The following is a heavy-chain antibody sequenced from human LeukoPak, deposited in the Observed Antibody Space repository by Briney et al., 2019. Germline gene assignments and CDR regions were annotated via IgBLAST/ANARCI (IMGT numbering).Heavy chain of an antibody. V-gene: IGHV3-23*01. CDR2: ISRSAYNS. CDR3: AKHSGSYFIYYVDS. CDR1: GFTFSSYG. D-gene: IGHD1-26*01. Sequence: GSLRLSCAASGFTFSSYGMSWVRQAPGKGLEWVSTISRSAYNSYHADSVKGRFIISRDNSANTLYLQMNSLRAEDTALYYCAKHSGSYFIYYVDSWGQGTLVTVSS. J-gene: IGHJ4*02.